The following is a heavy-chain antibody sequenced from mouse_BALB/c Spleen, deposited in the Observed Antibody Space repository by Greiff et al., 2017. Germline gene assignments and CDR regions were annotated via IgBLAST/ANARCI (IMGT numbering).Heavy chain of an antibody. CDR3: AKLHDSHYAMDY. V-gene: IGHV1-7*01. CDR2: INPSTGYT. J-gene: IGHJ4*01. Sequence: VKLQESGAELAKPGASVKMSCKASGYTFTSYWMHWVKQRPGQGLEWIGYINPSTGYTEYNQKFKDKATLTADKSSSTAYMQLSSLTSEDSAVYYCAKLHDSHYAMDYWGQGTSVTVSS. CDR1: GYTFTSYW. D-gene: IGHD2-4*01.